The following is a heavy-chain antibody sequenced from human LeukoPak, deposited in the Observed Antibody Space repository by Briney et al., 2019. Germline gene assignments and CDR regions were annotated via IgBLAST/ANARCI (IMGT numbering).Heavy chain of an antibody. V-gene: IGHV5-51*01. J-gene: IGHJ5*02. CDR1: GYSFTSYC. Sequence: HGESLKISCKGSGYSFTSYCIGWVRQMPGKGLEWMGIIYPGDSDTRYSPSFQGQVTISADKSISTAYLKWSSLKASDTAIYYCARQQRGYYRGWNWFDPWGQGTLVTVSS. D-gene: IGHD3-22*01. CDR2: IYPGDSDT. CDR3: ARQQRGYYRGWNWFDP.